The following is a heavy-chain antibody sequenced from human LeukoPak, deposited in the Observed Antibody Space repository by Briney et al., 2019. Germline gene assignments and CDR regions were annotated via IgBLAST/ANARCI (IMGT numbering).Heavy chain of an antibody. Sequence: ASVKVSCKASGGTFSSYAISWVRPAPGQGLEWMGRIIPILGIANYAQKLQGRVTMTTDTSTSTAYMELRSLRSDDTAVYYCARDDLRTVVWGQGTLVTVSS. V-gene: IGHV1-69*04. CDR3: ARDDLRTVV. D-gene: IGHD4-23*01. CDR1: GGTFSSYA. J-gene: IGHJ4*02. CDR2: IIPILGIA.